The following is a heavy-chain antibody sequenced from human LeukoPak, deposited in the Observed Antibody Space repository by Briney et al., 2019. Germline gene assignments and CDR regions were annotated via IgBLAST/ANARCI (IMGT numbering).Heavy chain of an antibody. D-gene: IGHD6-13*01. Sequence: SETLSLTRAVYGGSFSGYHWSWIRQPPGKGLEWIGEINHSGSTNYNPSLKSRVNISVDTSKNQFSLKLSSVTAADTAVYYCASLYSSSWYGYYYYGMDVWGQGTTVTVSS. CDR1: GGSFSGYH. CDR3: ASLYSSSWYGYYYYGMDV. CDR2: INHSGST. V-gene: IGHV4-34*01. J-gene: IGHJ6*02.